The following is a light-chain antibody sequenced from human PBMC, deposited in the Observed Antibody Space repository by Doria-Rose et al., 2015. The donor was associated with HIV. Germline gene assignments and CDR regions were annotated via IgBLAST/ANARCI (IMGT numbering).Light chain of an antibody. V-gene: IGKV1-39*01. CDR1: QTVSTY. Sequence: DIQLTQSPSSLSASIGDRVTITCRPSQTVSTYLNWFQKEPGKAPKLLIYAASRLQSGVPSRFSGSGSGTDFTFTISGLQPGVFATYYRQQTYSSPQWTFPRATQVE. CDR2: AAS. J-gene: IGKJ1*01. CDR3: QQTYSSPQWT.